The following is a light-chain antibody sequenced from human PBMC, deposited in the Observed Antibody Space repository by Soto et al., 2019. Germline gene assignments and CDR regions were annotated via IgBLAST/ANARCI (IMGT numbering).Light chain of an antibody. CDR3: QQYNSYSWT. CDR2: KAS. Sequence: IQVTQSPSSVSASVGDRVTITCRASQSISSWLAWYQQKPGKAPKLLIYKASSLESGVTSRFSGSGSGTEFTLTISSMQPDDFATYYCQQYNSYSWTFGQGTKVDI. V-gene: IGKV1-5*03. J-gene: IGKJ1*01. CDR1: QSISSW.